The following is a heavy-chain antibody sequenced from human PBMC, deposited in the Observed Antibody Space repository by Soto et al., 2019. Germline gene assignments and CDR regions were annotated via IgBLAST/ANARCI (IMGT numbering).Heavy chain of an antibody. CDR3: AASASSSWYDGY. Sequence: GSLRLSCAASGFTFSIYAMSWVRQAPGKGLEWVSAISGSGGSTYYADSVKGRFTISRDNSKNTLYLQMNSLRAEDTAVYYCAASASSSWYDGYWGQGTLVTVSS. V-gene: IGHV3-23*01. J-gene: IGHJ4*02. CDR2: ISGSGGST. CDR1: GFTFSIYA. D-gene: IGHD6-13*01.